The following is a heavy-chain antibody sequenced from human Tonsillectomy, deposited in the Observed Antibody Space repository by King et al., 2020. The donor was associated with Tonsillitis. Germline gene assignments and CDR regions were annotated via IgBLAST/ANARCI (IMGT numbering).Heavy chain of an antibody. CDR2: ISYDGSNK. CDR3: AIDHYLDY. V-gene: IGHV3-30*03. Sequence: VQLVESGGGVVQPGRSLRLSCAASGFTFSSYGMHWVRQAPGKGLEWVAVISYDGSNKYYADSVKGRFTISRDNSKNTLYLQMNSLRAEDTAVYYCAIDHYLDYWGQGTLVTVSS. J-gene: IGHJ4*02. CDR1: GFTFSSYG.